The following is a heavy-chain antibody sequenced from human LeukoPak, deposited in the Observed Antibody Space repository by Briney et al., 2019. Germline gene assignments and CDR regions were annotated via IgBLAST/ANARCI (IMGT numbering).Heavy chain of an antibody. CDR2: LNADASTT. D-gene: IGHD1-14*01. CDR3: ARDGGPRSYYYYYGMDV. J-gene: IGHJ6*02. V-gene: IGHV3-74*01. CDR1: GFTFSSHW. Sequence: GGSLRLSCETSGFTFSSHWMHWVRQAPGKGLVWVSRLNADASTTNYADSVKGRFTISRDNAKNSLYLQMNSLRAEDTAVYYCARDGGPRSYYYYYGMDVWGQGTTATVSS.